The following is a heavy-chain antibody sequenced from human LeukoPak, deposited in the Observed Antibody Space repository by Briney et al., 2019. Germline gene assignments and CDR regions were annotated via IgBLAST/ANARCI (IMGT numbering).Heavy chain of an antibody. J-gene: IGHJ4*02. V-gene: IGHV3-33*08. CDR3: AREMTRYYFDY. CDR2: IWYDGSNK. D-gene: IGHD4-11*01. Sequence: GGSLRLSCAASGFTFSSYAMSWVRQAPGKGLEWVAVIWYDGSNKYYADSVKGRFTISRDNSKNTLYLQMNSLRAEDTAVYYCAREMTRYYFDYWGQGTLVTVSS. CDR1: GFTFSSYA.